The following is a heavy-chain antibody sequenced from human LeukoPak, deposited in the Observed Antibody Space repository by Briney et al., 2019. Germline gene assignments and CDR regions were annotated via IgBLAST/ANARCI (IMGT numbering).Heavy chain of an antibody. Sequence: GGSLRLSCAASGFTFSSYSMNWVRQAPGKGLEWVSSISSSSSYIYYADSVKGRFTISRDNAKNSLYLQVNSLRAEDTAVYYCARDALIVVVPAAIDYWGQGTLVTVSS. CDR1: GFTFSSYS. D-gene: IGHD2-2*02. J-gene: IGHJ4*02. CDR3: ARDALIVVVPAAIDY. V-gene: IGHV3-21*01. CDR2: ISSSSSYI.